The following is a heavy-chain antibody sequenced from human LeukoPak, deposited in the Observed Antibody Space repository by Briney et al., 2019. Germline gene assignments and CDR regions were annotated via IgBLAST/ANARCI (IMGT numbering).Heavy chain of an antibody. D-gene: IGHD1-26*01. Sequence: GESLKISCKGSGXSFTSYWISWVRQMPGKGLEWMGRIDPSDSYTNYSPSFQGHVTISADKSISTAYLQWSSLKASDTAMYYCAINGSIVGAPWGQGAQVTVSS. CDR3: AINGSIVGAP. CDR2: IDPSDSYT. J-gene: IGHJ5*02. CDR1: GXSFTSYW. V-gene: IGHV5-10-1*01.